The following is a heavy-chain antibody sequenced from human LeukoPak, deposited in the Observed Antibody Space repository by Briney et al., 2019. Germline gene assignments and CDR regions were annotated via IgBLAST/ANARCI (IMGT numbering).Heavy chain of an antibody. J-gene: IGHJ4*02. Sequence: SETLSLTCNVTGDSITSNAFYWDWIRQTPGKGLEWIGTIYYSGSTNYNPSLKSRVTISVDTSKNQFSLKLSSVTAADTAVYYCARGGSSSWYTVGRWGQGTLVTVSS. D-gene: IGHD6-13*01. CDR2: IYYSGST. CDR1: GDSITSNAFY. CDR3: ARGGSSSWYTVGR. V-gene: IGHV4-61*05.